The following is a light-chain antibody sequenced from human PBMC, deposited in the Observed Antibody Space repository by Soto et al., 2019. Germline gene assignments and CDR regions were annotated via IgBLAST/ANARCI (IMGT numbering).Light chain of an antibody. Sequence: QSVLTQPPSVSAAPGQRVTISCTGSSSNIGAGYDVHWYQHLPGTAPKLLIYANRGRPSGVPDRFSGSKSGTSASLGITGVQDEDEADYNCQSSDSSLRGALFGGGTKLTVL. J-gene: IGLJ2*01. CDR3: QSSDSSLRGAL. CDR2: ANR. V-gene: IGLV1-40*01. CDR1: SSNIGAGYD.